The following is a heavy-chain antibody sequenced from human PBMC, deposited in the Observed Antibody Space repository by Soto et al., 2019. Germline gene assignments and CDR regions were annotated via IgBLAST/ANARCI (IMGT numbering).Heavy chain of an antibody. CDR3: AREEQTGANYYHDY. Sequence: ASVKVSCKASGYTFTGYYIHWVRQAPGQGLEWMGSISPHSGGPNYAQRFQGRVTMTRDTSMTTVYMEMNGLTSDDTAVYYCAREEQTGANYYHDYWGRGTLVTVSS. D-gene: IGHD7-27*01. V-gene: IGHV1-2*02. CDR2: ISPHSGGP. J-gene: IGHJ4*02. CDR1: GYTFTGYY.